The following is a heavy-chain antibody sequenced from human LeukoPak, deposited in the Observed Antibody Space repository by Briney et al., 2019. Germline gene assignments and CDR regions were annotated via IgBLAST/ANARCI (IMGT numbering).Heavy chain of an antibody. CDR1: GGSFTGHY. CDR3: ARAHSSSFDY. V-gene: IGHV4-59*11. D-gene: IGHD6-19*01. CDR2: IYYSGST. J-gene: IGHJ4*02. Sequence: SETLSLTCAVSGGSFTGHYWSWIRQPPGKALEWIGNIYYSGSTNYNPSLKSRVTISVDTSRNQFSLKLRSVTAADTAVYYCARAHSSSFDYWGQGTLVTVSS.